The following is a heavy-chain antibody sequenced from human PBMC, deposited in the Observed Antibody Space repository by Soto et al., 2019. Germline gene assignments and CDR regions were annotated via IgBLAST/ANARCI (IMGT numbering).Heavy chain of an antibody. J-gene: IGHJ6*02. Sequence: QVQLVQSGAEVKKPGSSVKVSCKASGGTFSSYAISWVRQAPGQGLAWLGGIIPIFGTANYAQKFQGRVTITADESTSTAYMELSSLRSEDTAVYYCARVPSRITIFGVVTGNGMDVWGQGTTVTVSS. CDR1: GGTFSSYA. CDR2: IIPIFGTA. V-gene: IGHV1-69*01. D-gene: IGHD3-3*01. CDR3: ARVPSRITIFGVVTGNGMDV.